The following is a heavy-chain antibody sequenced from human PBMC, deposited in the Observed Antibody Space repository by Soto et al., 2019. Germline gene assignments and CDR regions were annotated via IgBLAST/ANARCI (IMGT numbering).Heavy chain of an antibody. CDR2: IGTGGDT. CDR1: GFTFSSHY. J-gene: IGHJ6*01. V-gene: IGHV3-13*01. D-gene: IGHD6-13*01. CDR3: TRGWYYGMDV. Sequence: EVQLVESGGGLVQPGGSLRLSCAASGFTFSSHYMHWVRQATGKGVEWVSAIGTGGDTYYPDSVKGRCTISKENAKNSLYPQMNHPRAADTAVYYCTRGWYYGMDVWGQGTTVTVSS.